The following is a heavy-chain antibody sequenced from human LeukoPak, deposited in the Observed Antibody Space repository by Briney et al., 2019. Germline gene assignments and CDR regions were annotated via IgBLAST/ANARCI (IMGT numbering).Heavy chain of an antibody. CDR2: ISSSGSTI. V-gene: IGHV3-48*03. J-gene: IGHJ6*02. D-gene: IGHD2-15*01. CDR1: GFTFSSYE. CDR3: ARDARLHYGMDV. Sequence: GGSLRLSCAASGFTFSSYEMNWVRQAPGKGLEWVSYISSSGSTIYYADSVKGRFTISRDNAKNSLYLQMNSLRAEDTAVYYSARDARLHYGMDVWGQGTTVTVSS.